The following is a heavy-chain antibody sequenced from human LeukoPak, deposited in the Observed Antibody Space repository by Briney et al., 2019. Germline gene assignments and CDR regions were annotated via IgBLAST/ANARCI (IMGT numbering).Heavy chain of an antibody. D-gene: IGHD1-26*01. V-gene: IGHV3-21*01. J-gene: IGHJ4*02. Sequence: PGGSLRLSCAASGFTFSSYSMNWVRQAPGKGLEWVSSISSSSSYIYYADSVKGRFTISRDNAKNSLYLQMNSLRAEDTAVYYCARDMRTGSGSWIKSFDYWGQGTLVTVSS. CDR2: ISSSSSYI. CDR1: GFTFSSYS. CDR3: ARDMRTGSGSWIKSFDY.